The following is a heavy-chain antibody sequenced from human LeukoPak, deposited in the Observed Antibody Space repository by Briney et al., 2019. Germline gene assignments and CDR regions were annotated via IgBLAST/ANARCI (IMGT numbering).Heavy chain of an antibody. J-gene: IGHJ4*02. CDR2: ISSSSSYI. CDR3: ARDRYGDHLFDY. V-gene: IGHV3-21*01. Sequence: SGGSLRLSCAASGFIFSSYSMNWVRQAPGKGLEWVSSISSSSSYIYYADSVKGRFTISRDNAKNSLYLQMNSLRAEDTAVYYCARDRYGDHLFDYWGQGTLVTVSS. CDR1: GFIFSSYS. D-gene: IGHD4-17*01.